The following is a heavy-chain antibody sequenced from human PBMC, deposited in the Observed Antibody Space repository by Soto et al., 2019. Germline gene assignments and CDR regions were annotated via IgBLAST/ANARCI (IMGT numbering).Heavy chain of an antibody. J-gene: IGHJ5*02. CDR2: INHSGST. CDR3: ERSNNWLDP. V-gene: IGHV4-34*01. Sequence: SETLSLTCAVYGGSFRDYYWSWIRQPPGKGLGWIGEINHSGSTNYNPSLKSRVTISVDTSKNQFSLKLSSVTAADTAVYYCERSNNWLDPWGQGTLVTVSS. CDR1: GGSFRDYY.